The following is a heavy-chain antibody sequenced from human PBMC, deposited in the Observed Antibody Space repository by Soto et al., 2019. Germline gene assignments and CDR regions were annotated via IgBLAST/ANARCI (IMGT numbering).Heavy chain of an antibody. CDR2: IIPIFGTA. Sequence: GASVXVSFKSSLGTFSIYAIICFLQAPGQGLDWMGGIIPIFGTANYAQKFQGRVTITADESTSTAYMELSSLRSEDTAVYYCARGRFNGEITMVRVISFDIWGQGTMV. CDR3: ARGRFNGEITMVRVISFDI. CDR1: LGTFSIYA. D-gene: IGHD3-10*01. J-gene: IGHJ3*02. V-gene: IGHV1-69*01.